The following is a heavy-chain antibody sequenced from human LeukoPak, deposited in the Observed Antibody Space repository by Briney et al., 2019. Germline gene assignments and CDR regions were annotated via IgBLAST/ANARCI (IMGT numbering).Heavy chain of an antibody. CDR3: ARGSYYYDSSGYY. CDR2: MNPHSGKT. CDR1: GYPFNNYD. J-gene: IGHJ4*02. V-gene: IGHV1-8*01. Sequence: ASVKVSCKASGYPFNNYDINWVRQATGQGLEWMGWMNPHSGKTGYAQNFQGRVTMTRDTSISTAYMELSSLRSEDTAVYYCARGSYYYDSSGYYWGQGTLVTVSS. D-gene: IGHD3-22*01.